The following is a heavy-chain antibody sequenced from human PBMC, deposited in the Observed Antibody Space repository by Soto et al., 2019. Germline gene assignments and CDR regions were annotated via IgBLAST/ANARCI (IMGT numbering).Heavy chain of an antibody. D-gene: IGHD1-26*01. Sequence: EVQLLESGGGLVQAGGSLRLSCAASGFAFSSYDMSWVRQAPGKGLEWVSAISDSGSNTYYADSVKGRFTISRDDSKSTLYLQMNSLRAEDTAVYYCARDPSHSYYTLFYYFDYWGQGTLVTVSS. CDR1: GFAFSSYD. CDR2: ISDSGSNT. J-gene: IGHJ4*02. V-gene: IGHV3-23*01. CDR3: ARDPSHSYYTLFYYFDY.